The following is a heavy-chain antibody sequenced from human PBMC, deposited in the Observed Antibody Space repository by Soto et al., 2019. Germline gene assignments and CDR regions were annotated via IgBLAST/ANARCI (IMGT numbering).Heavy chain of an antibody. J-gene: IGHJ4*02. V-gene: IGHV3-33*01. D-gene: IGHD6-6*01. CDR1: GFTFSSYG. CDR3: ARDRFIAAPNFDY. Sequence: GGSLRLSCAASGFTFSSYGMHRVRQAPGKGLEWVAVIWYDGSNKYYADSVKGRFTISRDNSKNTLYLQMNSLRAEDTAVYYCARDRFIAAPNFDYWGQGTPVTVYS. CDR2: IWYDGSNK.